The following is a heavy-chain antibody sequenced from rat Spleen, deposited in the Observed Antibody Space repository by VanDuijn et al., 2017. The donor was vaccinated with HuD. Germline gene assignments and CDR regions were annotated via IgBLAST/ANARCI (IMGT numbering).Heavy chain of an antibody. CDR2: ISYDGSST. V-gene: IGHV5-7*01. Sequence: EVQLVESGGGLVQPGRSLKLSCAASGFTFSDYYMAWVRQAPTKGLEWVATISYDGSSTYYRDSVKGRFTISRDNAKNTLSLQMDSLRTEDTATYYCATPTPGIPFAYWGQGTLVTVSS. CDR1: GFTFSDYY. D-gene: IGHD1-4*01. J-gene: IGHJ3*01. CDR3: ATPTPGIPFAY.